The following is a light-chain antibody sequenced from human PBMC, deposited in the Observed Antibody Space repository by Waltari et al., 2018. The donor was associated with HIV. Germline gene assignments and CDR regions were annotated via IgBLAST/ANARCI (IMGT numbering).Light chain of an antibody. J-gene: IGLJ2*01. CDR1: KLGQKY. Sequence: YELTQPPSVSVAPGQTAIIPCPGDKLGQKYAHWYQQKSGQSPVLLIYEDSKRRSGIPERFSGSISGDTATLTISGTQAEDEADYHCQAWDRSTVIFAGGTKLTVL. CDR3: QAWDRSTVI. V-gene: IGLV3-1*01. CDR2: EDS.